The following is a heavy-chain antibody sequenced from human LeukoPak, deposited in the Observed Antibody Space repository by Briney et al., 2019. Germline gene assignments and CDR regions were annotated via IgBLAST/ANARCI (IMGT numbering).Heavy chain of an antibody. CDR3: ARDLRFFGYLDY. Sequence: SETLSLTCIVSGGSISSGDYYWNWIRQPPGKGLEWIGYIYYSGSSYYNPSLKSRVTISVDTSKNQFSLKLSSVTAADTAVYYCARDLRFFGYLDYWGQGTLVTVSS. D-gene: IGHD3-3*01. J-gene: IGHJ4*02. CDR1: GGSISSGDYY. CDR2: IYYSGSS. V-gene: IGHV4-30-4*08.